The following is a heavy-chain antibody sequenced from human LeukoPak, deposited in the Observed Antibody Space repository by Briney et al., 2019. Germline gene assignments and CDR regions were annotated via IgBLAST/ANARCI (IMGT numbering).Heavy chain of an antibody. J-gene: IGHJ6*02. CDR1: GFTFSSYA. D-gene: IGHD3-3*01. CDR2: IKQDGSEK. CDR3: AIGGIYDFWSGRRPYYYYGMDV. V-gene: IGHV3-7*03. Sequence: GGSLRLSCAASGFTFSSYAMSWVRQAPGKGLEWVANIKQDGSEKYYVDSVKGRFTISRDNAKNSLYLQMNSLRAEDTAVYYCAIGGIYDFWSGRRPYYYYGMDVWGQGTTVTVSS.